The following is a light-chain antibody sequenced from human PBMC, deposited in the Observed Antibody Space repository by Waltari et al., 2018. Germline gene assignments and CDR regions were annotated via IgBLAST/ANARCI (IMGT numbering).Light chain of an antibody. CDR1: ENIRSF. CDR2: DTS. CDR3: QKYGTLPAT. V-gene: IGKV3-20*01. J-gene: IGKJ1*01. Sequence: DIVLTQSPGTLSLSPGERATLSCRASENIRSFLAWYQQKPGQAPRLLIYDTSTRATGIPDRFSGSGSGTDFSLTISRLEPEDFAVYYCQKYGTLPATFGQGTKVEIE.